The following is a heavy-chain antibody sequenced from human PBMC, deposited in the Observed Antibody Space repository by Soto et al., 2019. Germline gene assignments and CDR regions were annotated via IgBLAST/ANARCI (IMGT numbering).Heavy chain of an antibody. J-gene: IGHJ6*02. Sequence: PSETLSLTCTVSGGSISSGGYYWSWIRQPPGKGLEWIGSIYYSGYTYYNPSLKSRVTISVDTSKNQFSLKLSSVTAADTAVYYCARHNGPLYVGYYYDMDVWGQGTTVTV. V-gene: IGHV4-39*01. CDR2: IYYSGYT. CDR1: GGSISSGGYY. D-gene: IGHD3-16*01. CDR3: ARHNGPLYVGYYYDMDV.